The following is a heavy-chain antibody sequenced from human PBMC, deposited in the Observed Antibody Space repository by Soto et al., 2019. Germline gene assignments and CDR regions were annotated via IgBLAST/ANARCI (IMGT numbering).Heavy chain of an antibody. CDR3: ARELSDH. Sequence: GASVKVSCKASGYIFTDYYIHWVRQAPGQGLEWMGWINPNSGGTNYAQKFQGRVTMTRDTSITTAYVELSSLTSDDTAVYYCARELSDHWGQGTPVTVSS. J-gene: IGHJ4*02. CDR1: GYIFTDYY. CDR2: INPNSGGT. V-gene: IGHV1-2*02.